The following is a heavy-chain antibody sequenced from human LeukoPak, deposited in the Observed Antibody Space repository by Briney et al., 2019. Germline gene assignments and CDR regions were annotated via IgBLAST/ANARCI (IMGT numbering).Heavy chain of an antibody. CDR1: GFTFSSYS. V-gene: IGHV3-30*02. J-gene: IGHJ4*02. CDR2: IRYDGSNK. D-gene: IGHD2-2*02. Sequence: PGGSLRLSCAASGFTFSSYSMKWVRQAPGKGLEWVAFIRYDGSNKYYADSVKGRLTISRDNSKNTLYLQMNSLRAEDTAVYYCAKMDEYCSSTSCYIWGQGTLVTVSS. CDR3: AKMDEYCSSTSCYI.